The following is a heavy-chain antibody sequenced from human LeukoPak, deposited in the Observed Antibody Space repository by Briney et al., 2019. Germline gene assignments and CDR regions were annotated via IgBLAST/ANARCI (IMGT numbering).Heavy chain of an antibody. CDR3: ARALRARITGTTASVYGMDV. CDR1: GGSISSYY. D-gene: IGHD1-20*01. Sequence: PSETLSLTCAVSGGSISSYYWSWIRQPPGKGLEWIGYIYYSGSTNYNPSLKSRVSISVDTSKNQFSLKLSSVTAADTAVYYCARALRARITGTTASVYGMDVWGQGTTVTVSS. CDR2: IYYSGST. V-gene: IGHV4-59*01. J-gene: IGHJ6*02.